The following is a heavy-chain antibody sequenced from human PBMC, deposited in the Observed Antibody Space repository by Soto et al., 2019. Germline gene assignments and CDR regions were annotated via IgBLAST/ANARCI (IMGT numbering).Heavy chain of an antibody. J-gene: IGHJ4*02. CDR2: IYYSGST. V-gene: IGHV4-61*08. CDR3: ARDPGYSGYRLYDY. Sequence: SETLSLTCTVSGGSISSGDYYWSWIRQPPGKGLEWIGYIYYSGSTNYNPSLKSRVTISVDTSKNQFSLKLSSVTAADPAVYYCARDPGYSGYRLYDYWGQGTLVTVSS. CDR1: GGSISSGDYY. D-gene: IGHD5-12*01.